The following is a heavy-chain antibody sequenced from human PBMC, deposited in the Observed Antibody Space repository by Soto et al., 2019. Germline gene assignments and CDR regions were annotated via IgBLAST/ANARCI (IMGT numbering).Heavy chain of an antibody. V-gene: IGHV3-64*01. J-gene: IGHJ4*02. CDR2: ISSNGGTT. Sequence: EVQLAESGGGMVQPGGSLRPSCVASGFTFSSYDMHWVRQAPGKGLEYVSSISSNGGTTYYGNSVKGRFTISRDNSKNTLYLQRGSLRGEDMAVYYCVRRVSGNYDYWGQGTLVTVSS. CDR3: VRRVSGNYDY. CDR1: GFTFSSYD. D-gene: IGHD1-7*01.